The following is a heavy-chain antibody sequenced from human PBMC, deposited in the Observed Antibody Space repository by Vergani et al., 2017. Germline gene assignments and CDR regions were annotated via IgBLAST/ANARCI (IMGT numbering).Heavy chain of an antibody. J-gene: IGHJ6*03. Sequence: EVQLLESGGGLVQPGGSLRLSCAASGFTFSSYAMSWVRQAPGKGLEWVSAISGSGGSTYYADSVKGRFTISRDNSKNTLYLQMNSLRAEDTAVYYCARAVVSDYYYMDVWGKGTTVTVSS. CDR2: ISGSGGST. V-gene: IGHV3-23*01. D-gene: IGHD4-23*01. CDR3: ARAVVSDYYYMDV. CDR1: GFTFSSYA.